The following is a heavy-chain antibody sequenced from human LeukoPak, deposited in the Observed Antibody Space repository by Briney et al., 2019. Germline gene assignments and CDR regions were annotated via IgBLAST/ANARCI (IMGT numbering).Heavy chain of an antibody. V-gene: IGHV3-21*03. D-gene: IGHD5-12*01. CDR1: GFTFSSYS. CDR2: ISSSSSYI. Sequence: GGSLRLSCAASGFTFSSYSMNWVRQAPGKGLEWVSSISSSSSYIYYADSVKGRFTISRDNAKNSLYLQMNSLKTEDTAVYYCTTDGAYSGYDPAGYFDYWGQGTLVTVSS. CDR3: TTDGAYSGYDPAGYFDY. J-gene: IGHJ4*02.